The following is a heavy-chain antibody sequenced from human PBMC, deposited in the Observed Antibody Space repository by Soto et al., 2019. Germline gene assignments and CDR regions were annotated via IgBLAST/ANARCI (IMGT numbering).Heavy chain of an antibody. D-gene: IGHD2-15*01. V-gene: IGHV1-69*13. J-gene: IGHJ5*02. CDR3: ARDTVVVVAATRSWFDP. CDR2: IIPIFGTA. Sequence: SVKVSCKASGGTFSSYAISWVRQAPGQGLEWMGGIIPIFGTANYAQKFQGRVTITADESTSTAYMELSSLRSEDTAVYYCARDTVVVVAATRSWFDPWGQGTLVTVSS. CDR1: GGTFSSYA.